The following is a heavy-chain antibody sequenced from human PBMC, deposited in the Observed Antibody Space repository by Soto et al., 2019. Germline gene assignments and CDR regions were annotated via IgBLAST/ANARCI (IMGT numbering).Heavy chain of an antibody. CDR3: AKDKDSSGWYRYFDY. D-gene: IGHD6-19*01. CDR2: ISYDGSNK. V-gene: IGHV3-30*18. Sequence: QVQLVESGGGVVQPGRSLRLSCAASAFTFSTYGMHWVRQAPGKGLEWVAVISYDGSNKYYADSVKGRFTISRDNSKNTLYLQMNSLRAEDTDVYYCAKDKDSSGWYRYFDYWGQGTLVTVSS. J-gene: IGHJ4*02. CDR1: AFTFSTYG.